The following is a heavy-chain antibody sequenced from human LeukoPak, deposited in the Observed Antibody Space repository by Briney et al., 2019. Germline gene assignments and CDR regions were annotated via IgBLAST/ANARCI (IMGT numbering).Heavy chain of an antibody. CDR1: GYTFTGYY. D-gene: IGHD2-2*01. CDR2: INPNSGGT. V-gene: IGHV1-2*02. CDR3: ARDRGSSDAFDI. Sequence: ASVKVSCKASGYTFTGYYMHWVRQAPGQGLEWTGWINPNSGGTNYAQKFQGRVTMTRDTSISTAYMELSRLRSDDTAVYYCARDRGSSDAFDIWGQGTMVTVSS. J-gene: IGHJ3*02.